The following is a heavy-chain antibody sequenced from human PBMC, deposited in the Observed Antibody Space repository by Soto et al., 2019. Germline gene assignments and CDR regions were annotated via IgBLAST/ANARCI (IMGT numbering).Heavy chain of an antibody. CDR2: SRNKSDSYTT. CDR3: VGESFYRLAW. D-gene: IGHD3-16*01. Sequence: EVQLVESGGGLVQPGGSLRLSCEASGFTFSDLHINWVRQAPGKGLEWVGRSRNKSDSYTTEYAASVEGRFGISRDDSKNSLFLEMNSLKIEDTAVYYCVGESFYRLAWWGQGTPVTVSS. J-gene: IGHJ4*02. V-gene: IGHV3-72*01. CDR1: GFTFSDLH.